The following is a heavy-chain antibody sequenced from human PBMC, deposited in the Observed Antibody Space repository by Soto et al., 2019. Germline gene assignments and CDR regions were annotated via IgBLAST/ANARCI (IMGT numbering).Heavy chain of an antibody. CDR2: IYYSGST. Sequence: LSLTCTVSGGSISSGDYYWSWIRHPPGKGLEWIGYIYYSGSTYYNPSLKSRVTISVDTSKNQFSLKLSSVTAADTAVYYCARTPPDIVVVPAAIQGYGMDVWGQGTTVTVSS. D-gene: IGHD2-2*02. J-gene: IGHJ6*02. CDR1: GGSISSGDYY. CDR3: ARTPPDIVVVPAAIQGYGMDV. V-gene: IGHV4-30-4*01.